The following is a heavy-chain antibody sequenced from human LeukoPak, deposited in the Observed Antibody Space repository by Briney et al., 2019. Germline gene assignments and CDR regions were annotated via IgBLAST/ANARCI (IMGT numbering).Heavy chain of an antibody. CDR1: GGSISSYY. D-gene: IGHD6-13*01. CDR3: ARGPGIAAAYDY. CDR2: IYYSGST. J-gene: IGHJ4*02. Sequence: PSETLSLTCTVSGGSISSYYWSWIRQPPGKGLEWIGYIYYSGSTNYNPSLKSRVTISVDTSKNQFSLKLSSVTAADTPVDYCARGPGIAAAYDYWGQGTLVTVSS. V-gene: IGHV4-59*01.